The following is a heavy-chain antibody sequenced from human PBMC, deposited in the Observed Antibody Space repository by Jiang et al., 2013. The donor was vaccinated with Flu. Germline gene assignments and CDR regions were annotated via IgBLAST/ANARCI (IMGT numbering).Heavy chain of an antibody. CDR2: IYYSGST. D-gene: IGHD3-16*01. Sequence: GPGLVKPSETLSLTCTVSGDSISTSNYYWGWIRQPPGKGLEWIGSIYYSGSTYYNPSLKSRVTISVDTSKNQFSLKLSSVTAADTAVYYCAKLGGSQGGHLLPFDYWGQGTLVTVSS. CDR1: GDSISTSNYY. CDR3: AKLGGSQGGHLLPFDY. J-gene: IGHJ4*02. V-gene: IGHV4-39*01.